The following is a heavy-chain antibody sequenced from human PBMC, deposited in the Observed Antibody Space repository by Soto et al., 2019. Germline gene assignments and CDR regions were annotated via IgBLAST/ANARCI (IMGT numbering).Heavy chain of an antibody. D-gene: IGHD1-1*01. CDR3: ARSRYLGV. Sequence: QVQVQQWGAGLLKFSETLSLTCAVNGGSFSGWHWNWIRQPPGQGLEWIGEASHTGGTNYNPSLESRVTVSVDRSSNQLSLTLTSVSAADTAVYYCARSRYLGVWGPGTTVIVSS. J-gene: IGHJ6*02. V-gene: IGHV4-34*01. CDR2: ASHTGGT. CDR1: GGSFSGWH.